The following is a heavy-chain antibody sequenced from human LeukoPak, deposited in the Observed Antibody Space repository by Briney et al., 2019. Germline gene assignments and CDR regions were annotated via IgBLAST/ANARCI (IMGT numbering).Heavy chain of an antibody. J-gene: IGHJ4*02. CDR1: GGSISSYY. V-gene: IGHV4-4*07. D-gene: IGHD4-23*01. CDR3: ARVGSDYGGNWGGYYFDY. CDR2: IYTSGST. Sequence: ETLSLTCTVPGGSISSYYWSWIRQPAGKGLEWIGRIYTSGSTNYNPSLKSRVTMSVDTSKNQFSLKLSSVTAADTAVYYCARVGSDYGGNWGGYYFDYWGQGTLVTVSS.